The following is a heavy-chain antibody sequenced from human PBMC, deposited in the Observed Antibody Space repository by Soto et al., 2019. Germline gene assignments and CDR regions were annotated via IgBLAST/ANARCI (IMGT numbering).Heavy chain of an antibody. CDR3: ARVLLPAASVNWFDP. CDR1: GYTFTSYG. Sequence: ASVKVSCKASGYTFTSYGISWVRQAPGQGLEWMGWISAYNGNTNYAQKLQGRVTMTTDTSTSTAYMELRSLRSDDTAVYYCARVLLPAASVNWFDPWGQGTLVTVSS. J-gene: IGHJ5*02. D-gene: IGHD2-2*01. V-gene: IGHV1-18*01. CDR2: ISAYNGNT.